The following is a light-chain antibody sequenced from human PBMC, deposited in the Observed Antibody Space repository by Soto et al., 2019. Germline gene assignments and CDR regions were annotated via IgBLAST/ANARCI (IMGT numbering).Light chain of an antibody. J-gene: IGLJ1*01. V-gene: IGLV2-14*01. CDR1: SSGVGGYNY. CDR2: DVS. CDR3: SSYTSSSTPALYV. Sequence: QSVLTQPASVSGSPGQSITISCTGTSSGVGGYNYVSRYQQHPGKAPKLMIYDVSNRPSGVSNRFSGSKSGNTASLTISGLQAEDEADYYCSSYTSSSTPALYVFGTGTKVTVL.